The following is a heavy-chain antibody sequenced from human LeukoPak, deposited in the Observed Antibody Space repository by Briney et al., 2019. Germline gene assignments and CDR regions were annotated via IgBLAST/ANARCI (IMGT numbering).Heavy chain of an antibody. J-gene: IGHJ3*02. CDR3: AKYFLPTVIAGDAFDI. CDR1: GFTFSSYG. CDR2: ISGSGGST. V-gene: IGHV3-23*01. Sequence: GGSLRLPCAASGFTFSSYGMHWVRQAPGKGLERVSAISGSGGSTYYADSVKGRFTISRDNSKNTLYLQMNSLRAEDTAVYYCAKYFLPTVIAGDAFDIWGQGTMVTVSS. D-gene: IGHD4-17*01.